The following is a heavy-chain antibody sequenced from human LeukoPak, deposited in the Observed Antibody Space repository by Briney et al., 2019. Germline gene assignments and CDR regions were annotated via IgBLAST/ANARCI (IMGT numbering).Heavy chain of an antibody. J-gene: IGHJ4*02. CDR1: GFTFSTYG. CDR3: AKDVFADIAVAGPIDY. Sequence: GGSLRLSCAASGFTFSTYGVHWVRQAPGKGLEWVAFIRSDGSNKYYADSVKGRFTISRDNSKNTLYQQMNSLRAEDTALYYCAKDVFADIAVAGPIDYWGQGTLVTVSS. CDR2: IRSDGSNK. V-gene: IGHV3-30*02. D-gene: IGHD6-19*01.